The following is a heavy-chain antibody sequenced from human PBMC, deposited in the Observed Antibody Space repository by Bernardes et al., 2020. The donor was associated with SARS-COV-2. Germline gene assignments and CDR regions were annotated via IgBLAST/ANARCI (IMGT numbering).Heavy chain of an antibody. Sequence: PETLSLTCAVYGGSFSGYYWSWIRQPPGKGLEWIGQINYSRSINQNPSLKSRVTISVDKSKNQFSLNLSSVTAADTAVYYCARSTGRRIYDYVWGSSRYTDSFDIWGQGTMVDVSS. CDR1: GGSFSGYY. V-gene: IGHV4-34*01. CDR2: INYSRSI. J-gene: IGHJ3*02. D-gene: IGHD3-16*02. CDR3: ARSTGRRIYDYVWGSSRYTDSFDI.